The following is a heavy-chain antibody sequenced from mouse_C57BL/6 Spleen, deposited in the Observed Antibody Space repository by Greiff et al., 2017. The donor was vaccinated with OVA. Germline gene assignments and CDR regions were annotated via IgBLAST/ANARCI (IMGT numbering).Heavy chain of an antibody. CDR3: ARSTMVTSWYFDV. J-gene: IGHJ1*03. CDR2: IDPSDSET. V-gene: IGHV1-52*01. D-gene: IGHD2-2*01. CDR1: GYTFTSYW. Sequence: QVQLQQPGAELVRPGSSVKLSCKASGYTFTSYWMHWVKQRPIQGLEWIGNIDPSDSETPYNQKFKDKATLTVDKSSSTAYMQLSSLTSEDSAVYYCARSTMVTSWYFDVWGTGTTVTVSS.